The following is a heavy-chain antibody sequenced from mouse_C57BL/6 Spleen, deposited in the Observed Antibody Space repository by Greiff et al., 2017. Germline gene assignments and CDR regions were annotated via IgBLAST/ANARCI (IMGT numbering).Heavy chain of an antibody. Sequence: VKLQQPGAELVRPGSSVKLSCKASGYTFTSYWMHWVKQRPIQGLEWIGNIDPSDSETHYNQKFKDKATLTVDKSSSTAYMQLSSLTSEDSAVYYCARSPNYAMDYWGQGTSVTVSS. CDR3: ARSPNYAMDY. CDR2: IDPSDSET. J-gene: IGHJ4*01. CDR1: GYTFTSYW. V-gene: IGHV1-52*01.